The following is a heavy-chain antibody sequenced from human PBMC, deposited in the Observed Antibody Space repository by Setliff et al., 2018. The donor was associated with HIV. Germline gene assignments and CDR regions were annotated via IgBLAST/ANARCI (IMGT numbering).Heavy chain of an antibody. CDR2: IYYSGRTSHSGST. CDR1: GDSITSGGYS. J-gene: IGHJ5*02. CDR3: ARENGWLFGWFDP. Sequence: PSETLSLTCTVSGDSITSGGYSWTWIRQPPGKALEWVGYIYYSGRTSHSGSTYYNPSVASRITISGDTPKNQFSLKLTSVTAADTAIYYCARENGWLFGWFDPWGQGTPVTVSS. D-gene: IGHD3-22*01. V-gene: IGHV4-30-4*02.